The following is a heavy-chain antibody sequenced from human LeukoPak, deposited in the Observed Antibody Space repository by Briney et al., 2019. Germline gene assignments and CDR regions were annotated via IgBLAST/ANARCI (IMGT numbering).Heavy chain of an antibody. CDR2: IYPGDSDT. CDR3: ARFYDYVWGTRNGFDI. Sequence: GESLKISCKGSGYSFINYWIGWVRQMPGKGLEWMGIIYPGDSDTRYSPSFQGQVTISADKPISTAYLQWSSLKASDTAMYYCARFYDYVWGTRNGFDIWGQGTMVTVSS. V-gene: IGHV5-51*04. CDR1: GYSFINYW. D-gene: IGHD3-16*01. J-gene: IGHJ3*02.